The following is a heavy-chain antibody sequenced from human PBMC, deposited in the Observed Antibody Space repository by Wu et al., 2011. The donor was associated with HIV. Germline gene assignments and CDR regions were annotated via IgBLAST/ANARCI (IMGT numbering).Heavy chain of an antibody. Sequence: VMLSCKTSGYTSSTTIYTGCDWPSDEGVQWMGWMNPNRGGTKYAETFRDRVTMTRDTSVSTAYMELNNLRSDDTAVYYCARLQSLHGLYSNADYWGQGTLVTVSS. D-gene: IGHD2-15*01. J-gene: IGHJ4*02. CDR1: GYTSSTT. CDR2: MNPNRGGT. CDR3: ARLQSLHGLYSNADY. V-gene: IGHV1-2*02.